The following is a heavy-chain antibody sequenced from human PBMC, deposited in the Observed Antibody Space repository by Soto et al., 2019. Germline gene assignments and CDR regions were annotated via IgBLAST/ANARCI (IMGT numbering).Heavy chain of an antibody. CDR2: IIPIFGTA. D-gene: IGHD2-2*01. J-gene: IGHJ3*02. V-gene: IGHV1-69*13. CDR3: ARDKPAPDDAFDI. Sequence: GASVKVSCKASGGTFSSYAISWVRQAPGQGLEWMGGIIPIFGTANYAQKFQGRVTITADESTSTAYMELSSLRSEDTAVYYCARDKPAPDDAFDIWGQGTMVTVSS. CDR1: GGTFSSYA.